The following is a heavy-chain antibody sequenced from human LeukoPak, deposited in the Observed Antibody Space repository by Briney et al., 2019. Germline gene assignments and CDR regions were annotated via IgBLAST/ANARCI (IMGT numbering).Heavy chain of an antibody. CDR3: AGNSNSVTLDAFDI. V-gene: IGHV4-61*02. CDR1: GGSISSGSYY. D-gene: IGHD4-23*01. J-gene: IGHJ3*02. CDR2: IYSSGST. Sequence: SETLSLTCTVSGGSISSGSYYWSWIRQPAGKGLECIGRIYSSGSTNYNPSLKSRVTISVATSLATSKNQFSLKLSSVTAADTAVYYCAGNSNSVTLDAFDIWGQGTMVTVSS.